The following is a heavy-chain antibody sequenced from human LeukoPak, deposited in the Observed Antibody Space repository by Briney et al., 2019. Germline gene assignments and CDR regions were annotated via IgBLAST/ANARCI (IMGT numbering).Heavy chain of an antibody. CDR1: GFTFSDYY. Sequence: GGSLRLSCAASGFTFSDYYMSWIRQAPGKGLEWVSYISSSGSTIYYADSVKGRFTISRDNAKNSLYLQMNSLRAEDMAVYYCARDLPGIAVASEIWGQGTMVTVSS. D-gene: IGHD6-19*01. CDR3: ARDLPGIAVASEI. V-gene: IGHV3-11*04. J-gene: IGHJ3*02. CDR2: ISSSGSTI.